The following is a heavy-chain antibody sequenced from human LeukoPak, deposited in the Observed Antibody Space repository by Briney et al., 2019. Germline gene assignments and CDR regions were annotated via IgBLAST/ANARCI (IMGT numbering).Heavy chain of an antibody. Sequence: ASVTVSYTVSVNSLSELSIQWVRQAPGKGGESLGGFDPEEAKMVYAQNFQGRVTMTEDTSTQTAYMELSGLTSDDTAVYYCTTRSGDFWSGFVNWGQGTLVTVSS. CDR1: VNSLSELS. J-gene: IGHJ4*02. V-gene: IGHV1-24*01. CDR2: FDPEEAKM. CDR3: TTRSGDFWSGFVN. D-gene: IGHD3-3*01.